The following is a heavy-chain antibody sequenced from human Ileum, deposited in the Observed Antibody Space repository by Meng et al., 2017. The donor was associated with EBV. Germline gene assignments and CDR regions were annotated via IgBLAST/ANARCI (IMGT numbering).Heavy chain of an antibody. CDR2: ISGDSIYI. CDR1: GFTFSGFT. Sequence: EVQLVESGGGLVRPGGSRRLYCAASGFTFSGFTMNWVRQAPGEGLDWVSSISGDSIYISYADSVKGRFTVSRDNAKNSLYLQMNSLRAEDTALYYCTREWDYTPRDWGQGTMVTVSA. CDR3: TREWDYTPRD. D-gene: IGHD4-11*01. J-gene: IGHJ4*02. V-gene: IGHV3-21*01.